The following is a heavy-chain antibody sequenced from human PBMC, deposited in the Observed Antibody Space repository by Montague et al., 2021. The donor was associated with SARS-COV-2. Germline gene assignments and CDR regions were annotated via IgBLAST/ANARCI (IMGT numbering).Heavy chain of an antibody. J-gene: IGHJ6*03. CDR2: ISQSGNT. CDR3: ARLGDGTVPSPILGLGPYYSFYYMDV. D-gene: IGHD7-27*01. V-gene: IGHV4-34*01. CDR1: GGSFSRYY. Sequence: SETLSLTCAVSGGSFSRYYWSWIRQPPGKGLEWIGEISQSGNTKYNPSLQSRVSISLDTSRNQFSLKVNSVTAADTAIYYCARLGDGTVPSPILGLGPYYSFYYMDVWGKGTTVTVSS.